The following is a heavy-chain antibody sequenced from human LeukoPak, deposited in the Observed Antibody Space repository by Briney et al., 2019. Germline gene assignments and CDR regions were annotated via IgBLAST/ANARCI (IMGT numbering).Heavy chain of an antibody. CDR2: IYPGGSNG. J-gene: IGHJ4*02. V-gene: IGHV5-51*01. CDR3: ARHFHSAWFGF. Sequence: GESLNISFKCSGFDFTAYGIAWVRQMPGKGLEWMGNIYPGGSNGRYSPSFQGQVTMSADKSITTVYLQWSSLKASDTAMYYCARHFHSAWFGFWGQGSLVSVSS. CDR1: GFDFTAYG. D-gene: IGHD5-18*01.